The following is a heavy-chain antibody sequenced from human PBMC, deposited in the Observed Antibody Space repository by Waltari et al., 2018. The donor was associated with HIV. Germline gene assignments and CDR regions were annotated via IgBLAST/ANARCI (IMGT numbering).Heavy chain of an antibody. CDR3: ATRSWYYDSDGVYFDY. V-gene: IGHV5-51*01. J-gene: IGHJ4*02. CDR1: GYSFTSYW. D-gene: IGHD3-22*01. Sequence: EVQLVQSGAEVKKPGESLKISCKGSGYSFTSYWIGWVRQIPGKGLEWMGIIDAGDSDTRYSPSFQGLVTISADKSISTAYLQWSSLKASDTAMYYCATRSWYYDSDGVYFDYWGQGTLVTVSS. CDR2: IDAGDSDT.